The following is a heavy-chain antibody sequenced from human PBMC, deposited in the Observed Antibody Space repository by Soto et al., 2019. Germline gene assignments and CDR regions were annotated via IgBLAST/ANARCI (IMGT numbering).Heavy chain of an antibody. D-gene: IGHD2-15*01. J-gene: IGHJ3*02. V-gene: IGHV1-3*01. Sequence: GASVKVSCKASGYIFSNYAIHWVRQAPGQRLEWMGWINAGDGDTKYSQKFQGRVTITTDTSASTAYMELSTLTSEDTAVYYCARDRWYCGGESCYLRAFDIWGQGTMVTVSS. CDR2: INAGDGDT. CDR3: ARDRWYCGGESCYLRAFDI. CDR1: GYIFSNYA.